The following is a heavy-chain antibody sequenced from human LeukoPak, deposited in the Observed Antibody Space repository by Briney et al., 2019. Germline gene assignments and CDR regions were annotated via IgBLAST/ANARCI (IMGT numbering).Heavy chain of an antibody. D-gene: IGHD3-9*01. CDR3: ARGLRFPKYYDILTGYYGLNY. V-gene: IGHV4-34*01. CDR2: IIHSGST. CDR1: GGSFSGYY. J-gene: IGHJ4*02. Sequence: SETLSLTCAVYGGSFSGYYWSWIRQPPGKGLEWIGEIIHSGSTNYNPSLKSRVTISVDTSKNQFSLKLSSVTAADTAVYYCARGLRFPKYYDILTGYYGLNYWGQGTLVTVSS.